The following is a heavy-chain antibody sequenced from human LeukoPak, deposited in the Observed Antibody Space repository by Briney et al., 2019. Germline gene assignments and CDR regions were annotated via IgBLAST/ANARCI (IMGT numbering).Heavy chain of an antibody. D-gene: IGHD3-3*01. J-gene: IGHJ6*02. CDR1: GGSISSYY. V-gene: IGHV4-59*01. CDR2: IYYSGTT. CDR3: ARGLSYFWSGYHNYYAMDV. Sequence: SETLSLTCTVSGGSISSYYWSWIRQPPGKGLEWIGYIYYSGTTYYNPSLKSRVTISVDTSKNQFSLKLSSVTAADTAVYYCARGLSYFWSGYHNYYAMDVWGQGTTDTVSS.